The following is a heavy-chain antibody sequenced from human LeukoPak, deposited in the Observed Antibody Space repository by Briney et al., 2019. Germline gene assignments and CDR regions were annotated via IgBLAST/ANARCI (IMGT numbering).Heavy chain of an antibody. V-gene: IGHV3-30*03. D-gene: IGHD4-11*01. CDR1: GFAFSDYY. CDR2: ISYDGITN. CDR3: ARGLPPVMKYYFDY. J-gene: IGHJ4*02. Sequence: GGSLRLSCAASGFAFSDYYMNWIRQAPGKGLEWVAVISYDGITNYYADSVKGRFTISRDDSKNTLYLQMNSLRAEDTAMYYCARGLPPVMKYYFDYWGQGTLVTVSS.